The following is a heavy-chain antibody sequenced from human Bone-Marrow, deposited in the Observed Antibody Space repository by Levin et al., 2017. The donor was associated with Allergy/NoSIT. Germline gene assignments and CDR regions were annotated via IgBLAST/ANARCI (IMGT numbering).Heavy chain of an antibody. J-gene: IGHJ6*02. CDR2: ITSDGDST. D-gene: IGHD1-26*01. Sequence: GSLRLSCAASGFTFSSYAMHWVRQAPGKGLEYVSAITSDGDSTYYANSVKGRFTISRDNSKNTLYLQMGSLRAEDMAVYYCARVRSGSYRYGMDVWGQGTTVTVSS. V-gene: IGHV3-64*01. CDR1: GFTFSSYA. CDR3: ARVRSGSYRYGMDV.